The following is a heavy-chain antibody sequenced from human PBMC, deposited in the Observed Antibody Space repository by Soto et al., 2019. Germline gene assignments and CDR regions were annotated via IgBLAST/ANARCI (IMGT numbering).Heavy chain of an antibody. CDR1: GDSVSSNSAA. J-gene: IGHJ5*02. CDR2: TYYRSKWYN. V-gene: IGHV6-1*01. Sequence: PSQTLSLTCAISGDSVSSNSAAWNWIRQSPSRGLEWLGRTYYRSKWYNDYAVSVKSRITINPDTSKNQFSLQLNSVTPEDTAVYYCARGPPPYYGSGSDWLDPWGQGTLVTVSS. D-gene: IGHD3-10*01. CDR3: ARGPPPYYGSGSDWLDP.